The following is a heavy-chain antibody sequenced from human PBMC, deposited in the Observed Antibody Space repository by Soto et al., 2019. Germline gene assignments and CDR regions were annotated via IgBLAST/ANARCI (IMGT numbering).Heavy chain of an antibody. J-gene: IGHJ6*03. V-gene: IGHV1-3*01. CDR3: ARVGTGTHFSYYYYMDV. D-gene: IGHD1-1*01. CDR1: GYTFTSYA. Sequence: ALVKVSCKASGYTFTSYAMHLVRQAPGQRLEWMGWINAGNGNTKYSQKFQGRVTITRDTSASTAYMELSSLRSEDTAVYYCARVGTGTHFSYYYYMDVWGKGTTVTVSS. CDR2: INAGNGNT.